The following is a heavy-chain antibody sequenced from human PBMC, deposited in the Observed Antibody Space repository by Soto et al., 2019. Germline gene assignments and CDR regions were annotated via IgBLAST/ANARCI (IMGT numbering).Heavy chain of an antibody. CDR3: TETVTAYYYYGMDV. CDR1: GLTFSNAW. J-gene: IGHJ6*02. CDR2: IKSKTDGGTT. V-gene: IGHV3-15*01. Sequence: PXVSLRLSGAASGLTFSNAWKSWVRQAPGKGLEWVGRIKSKTDGGTTDYAAPVKGRFTISRDDSKNTLYLQMNSLKTEDTAVYYCTETVTAYYYYGMDVWGQGTTVTVSS. D-gene: IGHD4-17*01.